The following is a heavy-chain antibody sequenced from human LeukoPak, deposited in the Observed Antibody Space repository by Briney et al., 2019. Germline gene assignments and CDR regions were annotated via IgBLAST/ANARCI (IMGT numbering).Heavy chain of an antibody. D-gene: IGHD2-15*01. V-gene: IGHV1-24*01. Sequence: ASVKVSCTVSGYTLTELSMHWVRQAPGKGLEWMGGFDPEDGETIYAQKFQGRVTMTEDTSTDTAYMELSSLRSEDTAVYYCATGCSGGSCSYYYYYGMDVWGQGTTVTVSS. J-gene: IGHJ6*02. CDR1: GYTLTELS. CDR2: FDPEDGET. CDR3: ATGCSGGSCSYYYYYGMDV.